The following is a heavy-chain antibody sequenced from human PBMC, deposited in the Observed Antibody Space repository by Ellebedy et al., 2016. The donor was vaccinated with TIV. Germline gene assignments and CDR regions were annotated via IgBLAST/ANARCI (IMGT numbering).Heavy chain of an antibody. CDR2: ISSSSSYI. D-gene: IGHD2-15*01. CDR1: GFTFSSYS. V-gene: IGHV3-21*01. CDR3: ARFNVAYCSGGQCYFDH. J-gene: IGHJ4*02. Sequence: GGSLRLSXAASGFTFSSYSMNWVRQAPGKGLEWVSSISSSSSYIYYADSVKGRFTISRDNAKNSLYLQMNSLRAEDTAVYYCARFNVAYCSGGQCYFDHWGRGTLVTVS.